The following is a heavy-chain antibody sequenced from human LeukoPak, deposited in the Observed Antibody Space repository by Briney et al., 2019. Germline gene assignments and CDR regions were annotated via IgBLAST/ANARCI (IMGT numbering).Heavy chain of an antibody. CDR3: ARAPIGGRYFDWLSQKYVDY. CDR2: MNPNSGNT. J-gene: IGHJ4*02. D-gene: IGHD3-9*01. Sequence: ASVKVSCKASGSTFTSYGIDWVRQGTGQGLEWMGWMNPNSGNTGYAQKFQGRVTMTRNTYISTAYMELSSLRSEDTAVYYCARAPIGGRYFDWLSQKYVDYWGQGTLVTVSS. CDR1: GSTFTSYG. V-gene: IGHV1-8*01.